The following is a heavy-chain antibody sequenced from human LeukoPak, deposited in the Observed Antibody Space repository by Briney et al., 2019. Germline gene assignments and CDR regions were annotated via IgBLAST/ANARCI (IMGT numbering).Heavy chain of an antibody. V-gene: IGHV3-53*01. J-gene: IGHJ4*02. CDR1: GFTVSSNY. CDR3: AGPELRWSLDY. CDR2: IFSGGTT. D-gene: IGHD4-23*01. Sequence: PGGSLRLSCAASGFTVSSNYMSWVRQAPGKGLEWVSVIFSGGTTYYADSVKGRFTISRDNSKNTLYLQMNSLRAEDTAVYYCAGPELRWSLDYWGQGPLVTAPS.